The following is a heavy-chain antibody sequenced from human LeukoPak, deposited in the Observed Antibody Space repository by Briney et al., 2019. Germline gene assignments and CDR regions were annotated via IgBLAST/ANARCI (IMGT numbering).Heavy chain of an antibody. CDR3: ARDGGLAPYSSSTPFDY. Sequence: GGSLRLSCAASGFTFSSYAMSWVRQAPGKGLEWVSVIYSSGSTYYADSVKGRFTIFRDNSKNTLYLQMNSLRAEDTAVCYCARDGGLAPYSSSTPFDYWGQGTLVTVSS. V-gene: IGHV3-66*03. CDR2: IYSSGST. J-gene: IGHJ4*02. CDR1: GFTFSSYA. D-gene: IGHD6-6*01.